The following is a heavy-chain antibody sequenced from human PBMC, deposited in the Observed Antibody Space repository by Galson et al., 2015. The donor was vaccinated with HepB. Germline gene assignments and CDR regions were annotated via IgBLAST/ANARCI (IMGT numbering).Heavy chain of an antibody. CDR1: GGSISSSSYY. Sequence: SETLSLTCTVSGGSISSSSYYWAWIRQPPGKGPEWTASIYYSGSTYYNPSLKSRVTISEDTSKNQFSLKLSSVTAADTAVYYCARTTTTGAFDIWGPGTMVAVSS. V-gene: IGHV4-39*01. CDR2: IYYSGST. J-gene: IGHJ3*02. D-gene: IGHD4-17*01. CDR3: ARTTTTGAFDI.